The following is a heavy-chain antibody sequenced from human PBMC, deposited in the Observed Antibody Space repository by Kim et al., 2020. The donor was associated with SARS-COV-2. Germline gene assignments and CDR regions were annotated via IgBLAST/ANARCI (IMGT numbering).Heavy chain of an antibody. V-gene: IGHV3-43*01. Sequence: GRFTISRDNSKNSLYLQMNSLRTEDTALYYCAKEGTVLRFLEWARQGLDVWGQGTTVTVSS. D-gene: IGHD3-3*01. CDR3: AKEGTVLRFLEWARQGLDV. J-gene: IGHJ6*02.